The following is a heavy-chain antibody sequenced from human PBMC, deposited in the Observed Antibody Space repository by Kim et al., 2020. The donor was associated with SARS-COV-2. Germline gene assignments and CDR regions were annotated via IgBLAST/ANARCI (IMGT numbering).Heavy chain of an antibody. CDR2: ISSSSSYK. D-gene: IGHD2-21*01. J-gene: IGHJ6*02. V-gene: IGHV3-21*01. Sequence: GGSLRLSCAASGFTFSSYSMNWVRQAPGKGLEWVSSISSSSSYKYYADSVKGRFTISRDNAKNSLYLQMNSLRAEDTAVYYCARDPIGFLFYYYGMDVWGQGTTVTVSS. CDR1: GFTFSSYS. CDR3: ARDPIGFLFYYYGMDV.